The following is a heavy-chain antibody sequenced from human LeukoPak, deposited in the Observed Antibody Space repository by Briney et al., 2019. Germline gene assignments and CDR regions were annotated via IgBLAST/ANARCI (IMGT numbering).Heavy chain of an antibody. J-gene: IGHJ5*02. CDR2: IYYSGST. CDR1: GGSISSGDYY. CDR3: ARLGYYDSSGYYHNFDKLDP. V-gene: IGHV4-30-4*08. Sequence: PSETLCLTCTVSGGSISSGDYYWSWIRQPPGKGLEWIGYIYYSGSTYYSPSLKSRVSISVDTSKNQLSLKLSSVTAADTAVYYCARLGYYDSSGYYHNFDKLDPWGQGTLVTVSS. D-gene: IGHD3-22*01.